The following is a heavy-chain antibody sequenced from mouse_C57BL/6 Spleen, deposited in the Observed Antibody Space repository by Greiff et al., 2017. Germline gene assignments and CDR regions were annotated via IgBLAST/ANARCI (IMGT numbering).Heavy chain of an antibody. D-gene: IGHD1-1*01. CDR1: GYTFTGYW. Sequence: QVQLKQSGAELMKPGASVKLSCKATGYTFTGYWIEWVKQRPGHGLEWIGEILPGSGSTNYNEKFKGKATFTADTSSNTAYLQLSSLTTEDSAIXYCARGYYCIRRAWFAYWGQGTLVTVSA. CDR2: ILPGSGST. J-gene: IGHJ3*01. V-gene: IGHV1-9*01. CDR3: ARGYYCIRRAWFAY.